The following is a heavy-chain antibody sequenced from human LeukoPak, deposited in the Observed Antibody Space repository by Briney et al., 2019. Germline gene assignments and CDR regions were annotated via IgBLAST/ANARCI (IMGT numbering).Heavy chain of an antibody. CDR2: ISGSGGST. D-gene: IGHD6-19*01. Sequence: GGSLRLSCAASGFTFSSYAMSWVRQAPGKGLEWVSAISGSGGSTYYADSVKGRFTISRDNSKNTLYLQMNSLRAEDTAVYYCAKPSSSGWYFVGAYFDYWGQGTLVTVSS. J-gene: IGHJ4*02. CDR3: AKPSSSGWYFVGAYFDY. CDR1: GFTFSSYA. V-gene: IGHV3-23*01.